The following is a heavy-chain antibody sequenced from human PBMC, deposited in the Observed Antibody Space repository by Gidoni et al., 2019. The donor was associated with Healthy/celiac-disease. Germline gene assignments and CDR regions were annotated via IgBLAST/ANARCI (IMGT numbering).Heavy chain of an antibody. Sequence: QVHLQQLRAGLQKPSETLSLPSSVLSGSFSGYYWSWIRQPPGKGLEWIGEINHRGSTNYNPSLKSRVTISVDTSKNQFSLKLSSVTAADTAVYYCARVSTHRSRGDYWGQGTLVTVSS. CDR3: ARVSTHRSRGDY. J-gene: IGHJ4*02. D-gene: IGHD2-2*01. CDR1: SGSFSGYY. CDR2: INHRGST. V-gene: IGHV4-34*01.